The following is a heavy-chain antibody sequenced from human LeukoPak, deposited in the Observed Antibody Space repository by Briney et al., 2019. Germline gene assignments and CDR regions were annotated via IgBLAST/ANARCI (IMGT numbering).Heavy chain of an antibody. D-gene: IGHD3-22*01. CDR1: GGSISSYY. J-gene: IGHJ4*02. Sequence: SETLSLTCTVSGGSISSYYWGWIRQPPGKGLEWIGCIHYSGSTNYNPSLKSRLTISVDTSKNQFSLKLSSVTAADTAVYYCARVRDRSSYFYDLDYWGQGTLVTVSS. CDR3: ARVRDRSSYFYDLDY. CDR2: IHYSGST. V-gene: IGHV4-59*01.